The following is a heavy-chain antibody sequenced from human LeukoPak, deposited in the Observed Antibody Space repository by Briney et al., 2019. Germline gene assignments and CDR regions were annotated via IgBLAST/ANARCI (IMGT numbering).Heavy chain of an antibody. D-gene: IGHD6-19*01. CDR3: ARVNPYSIDWYSSPPKPNWYYP. J-gene: IGHJ5*02. CDR2: IYDSGST. V-gene: IGHV4-59*08. Sequence: PSETLSLTCTVSGASISTYYWSWIRQPPGKGLVWIGHIYDSGSTNYNPSLKSRVTISVDTSKNQFSLKLRSVTAADTAIYYCARVNPYSIDWYSSPPKPNWYYPWGQGTLVTVSS. CDR1: GASISTYY.